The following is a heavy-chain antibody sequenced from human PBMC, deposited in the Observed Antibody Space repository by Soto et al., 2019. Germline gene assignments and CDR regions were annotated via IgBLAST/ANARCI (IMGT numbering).Heavy chain of an antibody. Sequence: QVQLVQSGAEVKKPGASGKVSCKASGYTLKTFFMTWLRRAPGQALEWMGVINPGYPAGRSTTYAQKFQGRVTMTTDTSTSTVYMELSRLRSDDTAVYYCAREAIVAGATTGMDVWGQGTTVTVSS. V-gene: IGHV1-46*02. D-gene: IGHD1-26*01. J-gene: IGHJ6*02. CDR2: INPGYPAGRST. CDR3: AREAIVAGATTGMDV. CDR1: GYTLKTFF.